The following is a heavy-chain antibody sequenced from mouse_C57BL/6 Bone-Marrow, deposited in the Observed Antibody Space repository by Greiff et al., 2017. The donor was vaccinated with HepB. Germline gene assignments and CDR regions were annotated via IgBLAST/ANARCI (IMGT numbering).Heavy chain of an antibody. Sequence: VQLQQSGAELARPGASVKLSCKASGYTFTSYGISWVKQSTGQGLEWIGEIYPRSGNTYYNEKFKGKATLTADKSSSTAYMELRSLTSEDSAVYFCAREANYGSSYKWYFDVWGTGTTVTSPQ. V-gene: IGHV1-81*01. CDR1: GYTFTSYG. CDR2: IYPRSGNT. CDR3: AREANYGSSYKWYFDV. J-gene: IGHJ1*03. D-gene: IGHD1-1*01.